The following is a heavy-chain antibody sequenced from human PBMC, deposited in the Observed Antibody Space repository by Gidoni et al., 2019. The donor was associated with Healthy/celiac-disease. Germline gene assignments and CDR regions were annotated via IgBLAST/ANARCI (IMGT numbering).Heavy chain of an antibody. D-gene: IGHD3-10*01. CDR3: ASSGASTSELGWADY. CDR1: EGTFSSYA. J-gene: IGHJ4*02. CDR2: IIPIFGTA. Sequence: QVQLVQSGAEVKKPGSSVKVSCKAYEGTFSSYAISWVRQAPGQGPEWMGGIIPIFGTATYAQKFQGRVTITADESTSTAYMELSSLRSEDTAVYYCASSGASTSELGWADYWGQGTLVTVSS. V-gene: IGHV1-69*01.